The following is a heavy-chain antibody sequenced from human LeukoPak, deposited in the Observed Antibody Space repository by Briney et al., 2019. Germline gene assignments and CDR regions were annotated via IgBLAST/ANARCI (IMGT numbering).Heavy chain of an antibody. V-gene: IGHV3-66*01. CDR1: GFAVSSNY. D-gene: IGHD1-26*01. J-gene: IGHJ4*02. CDR2: IYSGGST. Sequence: GGSLRLSCAASGFAVSSNYMSWVRQAPGKGLEWVSVIYSGGSTYYADSVKARFTTSRDNSKNTLYLQMNSLRAEDTAVYYCAKDHSEDERIDYWGQGTVVTVSS. CDR3: AKDHSEDERIDY.